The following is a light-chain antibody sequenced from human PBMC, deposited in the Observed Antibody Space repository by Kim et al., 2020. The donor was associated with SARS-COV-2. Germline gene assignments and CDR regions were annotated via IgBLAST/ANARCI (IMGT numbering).Light chain of an antibody. CDR2: EVF. CDR3: SSFTSSSTWV. J-gene: IGLJ3*02. V-gene: IGLV2-18*02. CDR1: NSDIGGYDR. Sequence: QSALTQPPSVSGSPGQSVTISCTGTNSDIGGYDRVSWFQQPPGTVPKLIIYEVFNRPSGAPDRFSGSKSGSTASLTISGLQAEDEADYYCSSFTSSSTWVFGGGTQLTVL.